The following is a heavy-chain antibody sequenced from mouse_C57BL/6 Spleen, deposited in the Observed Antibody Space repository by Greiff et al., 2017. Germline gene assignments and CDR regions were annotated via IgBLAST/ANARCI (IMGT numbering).Heavy chain of an antibody. CDR1: GYAFSSSW. CDR2: IYPGDGDT. J-gene: IGHJ3*01. V-gene: IGHV1-82*01. D-gene: IGHD2-1*01. CDR3: AREDYGKMFAY. Sequence: QVQLQQSGPELVKPGASVKISCKASGYAFSSSWMNWVKQRPGKGLEWIGRIYPGDGDTNYNGKFKGKATLTADKSSSTAYMQLSSLTSEDSAVYFCAREDYGKMFAYWGQGTLVTVSA.